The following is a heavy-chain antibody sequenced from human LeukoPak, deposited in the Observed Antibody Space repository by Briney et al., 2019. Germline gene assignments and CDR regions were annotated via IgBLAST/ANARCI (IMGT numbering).Heavy chain of an antibody. CDR1: GGSISSGGYY. D-gene: IGHD3-22*01. V-gene: IGHV4-31*03. CDR2: IYYSGST. Sequence: SETLSLTCTVSGGSISSGGYYWSWLRQHPGKGLEWIGYIYYSGSTYYNPSLKSRVTISVDTSKNQFSLKLSSVTAADTAVYYCARSPLHYYYDSSGYYPSYYFDYWGQGTLVTVSS. J-gene: IGHJ4*02. CDR3: ARSPLHYYYDSSGYYPSYYFDY.